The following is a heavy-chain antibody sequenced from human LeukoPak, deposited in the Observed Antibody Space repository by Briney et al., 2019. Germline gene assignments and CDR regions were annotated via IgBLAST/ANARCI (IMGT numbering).Heavy chain of an antibody. V-gene: IGHV4-59*01. CDR1: DGSMSPYY. Sequence: SETLSLTCTVSDGSMSPYYWSWIWQSPGKGLEWIAYIFYNGNTKYNPSLWSRVTISIDTSRNQVFLNLNSVTAADTAVYYCARGGYYYLDVWGKGTTVTVSS. CDR2: IFYNGNT. J-gene: IGHJ6*03. CDR3: ARGGYYYLDV.